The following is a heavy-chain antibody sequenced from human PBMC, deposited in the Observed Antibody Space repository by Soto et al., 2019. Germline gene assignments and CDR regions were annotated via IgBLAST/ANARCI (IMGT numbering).Heavy chain of an antibody. CDR3: ARVEDYFDSSGYNH. CDR1: GYSFTNYG. V-gene: IGHV1-18*04. Sequence: GASVKVSCKASGYSFTNYGITWVRQAPGQGLEWMGWISYNGNTNYAQNLQGRVTMTTDTSTNTAYVELRGLSSDDTAVYYCARVEDYFDSSGYNHWGQGTLVTVSS. CDR2: ISYNGNT. J-gene: IGHJ5*02. D-gene: IGHD3-22*01.